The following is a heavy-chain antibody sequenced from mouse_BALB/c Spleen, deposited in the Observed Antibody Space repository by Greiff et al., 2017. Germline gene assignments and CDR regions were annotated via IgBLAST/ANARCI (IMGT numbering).Heavy chain of an antibody. V-gene: IGHV14-3*02. CDR1: GFNIKDTY. CDR2: IDPANGNT. J-gene: IGHJ4*01. CDR3: ARIYSSGYAMDY. D-gene: IGHD3-1*01. Sequence: EVQLQQSGAELVKPGASVKLSCTASGFNIKDTYMHWVKQRPEQGLEWIGRIDPANGNTKYDPKFQGKATITADTSSNTAYLQLSSLTSEDTAVYYCARIYSSGYAMDYWGQGTSGTVSS.